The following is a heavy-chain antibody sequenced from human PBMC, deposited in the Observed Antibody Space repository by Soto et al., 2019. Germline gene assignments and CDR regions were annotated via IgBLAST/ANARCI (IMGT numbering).Heavy chain of an antibody. D-gene: IGHD6-13*01. V-gene: IGHV3-30*18. CDR2: ISYDGSNI. J-gene: IGHJ4*02. CDR3: AKEGIAAAGTWPYFDY. CDR1: GFTFSSYG. Sequence: PGGSLRLSCAASGFTFSSYGMHWVRQAPGKGLEWVAVISYDGSNIYYADSVKGRFTISRDNSKNTLYLQMNSLRAEDTAVYYCAKEGIAAAGTWPYFDYWGQGTLVTVSS.